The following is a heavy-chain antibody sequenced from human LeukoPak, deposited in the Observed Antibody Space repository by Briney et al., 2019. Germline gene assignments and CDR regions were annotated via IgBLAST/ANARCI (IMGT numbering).Heavy chain of an antibody. CDR3: ARGSRAIVATKFARGRYMDV. V-gene: IGHV3-48*03. CDR1: GFIFSSHE. D-gene: IGHD5-12*01. Sequence: GGSLRLSCAASGFIFSSHEMNWVRQAPGKGLEWVSYISSSGNIIYYADSVKGRFTISRDNSKNTLYLQMNSLRTEDTAVYYCARGSRAIVATKFARGRYMDVWGKGTTVTVSS. CDR2: ISSSGNII. J-gene: IGHJ6*03.